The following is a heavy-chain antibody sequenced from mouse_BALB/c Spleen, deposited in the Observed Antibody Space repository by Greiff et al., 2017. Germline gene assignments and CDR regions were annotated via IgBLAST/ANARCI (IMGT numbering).Heavy chain of an antibody. CDR2: IDPANGNT. CDR1: GFNIKDTY. V-gene: IGHV14-3*02. Sequence: VQLQQSGAELVKPGASVKLSCTASGFNIKDTYMHWVKQRPEQGLEWIGRIDPANGNTKYDPKFQGKATITADTSSNTAYLQLSSLTSEDTVVYYCARVLSGAMDDWGQGTSVTVSS. D-gene: IGHD3-1*01. CDR3: ARVLSGAMDD. J-gene: IGHJ4*01.